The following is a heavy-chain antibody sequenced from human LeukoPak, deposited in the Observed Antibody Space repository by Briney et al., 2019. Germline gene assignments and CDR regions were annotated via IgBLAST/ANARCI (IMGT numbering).Heavy chain of an antibody. V-gene: IGHV1-2*02. CDR2: INPNSGGT. D-gene: IGHD2-8*02. J-gene: IGHJ4*02. Sequence: ASVKVSCKASGYTFTGYYMHWVRQAPGQGLEWMGWINPNSGGTNYAQKFQGRVTMTRDTSISTAYMELSRLRSDDTAVYYCARVPTLSSLVSRYYFDYWGQGTLVTVSS. CDR1: GYTFTGYY. CDR3: ARVPTLSSLVSRYYFDY.